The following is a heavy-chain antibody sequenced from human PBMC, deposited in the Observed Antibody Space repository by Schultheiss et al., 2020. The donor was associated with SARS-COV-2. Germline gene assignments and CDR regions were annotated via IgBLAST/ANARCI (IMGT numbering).Heavy chain of an antibody. J-gene: IGHJ4*02. D-gene: IGHD6-13*01. CDR2: INPSGGST. V-gene: IGHV1-46*01. CDR1: GYTFTDYG. Sequence: ASVKVSCKSSGYTFTDYGVTWVRQAPGQGLEWMGIINPSGGSTSYAQKFQGRVTMTRDTSTSTVYMELSSLRSEDTAVYYCASSSSWYTLSFDYWGQGTLVTVSS. CDR3: ASSSSWYTLSFDY.